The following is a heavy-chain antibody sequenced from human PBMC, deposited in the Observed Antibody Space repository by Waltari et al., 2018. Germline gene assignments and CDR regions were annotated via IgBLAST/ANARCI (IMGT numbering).Heavy chain of an antibody. CDR3: ARAVAAAAFDAFDI. Sequence: QVQLQQWGAGLLKPSETLSLTCAVYGGSFSGYYWSWIRQPPGKGLEWIGEINHSGSTNYTPSLKSRVTISVDTSKNQFSLKLSSVTAADTAVYYCARAVAAAAFDAFDIWGQGTMVTVSS. CDR1: GGSFSGYY. J-gene: IGHJ3*02. D-gene: IGHD6-13*01. V-gene: IGHV4-34*01. CDR2: INHSGST.